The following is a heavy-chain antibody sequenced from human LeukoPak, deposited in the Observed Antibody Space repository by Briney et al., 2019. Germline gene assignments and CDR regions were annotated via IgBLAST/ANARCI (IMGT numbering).Heavy chain of an antibody. J-gene: IGHJ4*02. Sequence: ASVKVSCKASGYTFTSYGISWVRQAPGQGLEWMGWISAYNGNTNYAQKLQGRVTMTTDTSTNTAYMELRSLRSDDTAVYYCARVDCSSTSCYTEFDYWGQGTLVTVSS. CDR1: GYTFTSYG. V-gene: IGHV1-18*01. CDR3: ARVDCSSTSCYTEFDY. D-gene: IGHD2-2*02. CDR2: ISAYNGNT.